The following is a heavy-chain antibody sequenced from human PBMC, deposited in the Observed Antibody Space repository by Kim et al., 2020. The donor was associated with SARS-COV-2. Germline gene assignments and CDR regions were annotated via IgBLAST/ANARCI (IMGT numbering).Heavy chain of an antibody. CDR1: GGSISSSSYY. CDR3: ARVTYGGPFDP. CDR2: IYYSGST. V-gene: IGHV4-39*07. J-gene: IGHJ5*02. Sequence: SETLSLTCTVSGGSISSSSYYWGWIRQPPGKGLEWIGSIYYSGSTYYNPSLKSRVTISVDTSKNQFSLKLSSVTAADTAVYYCARVTYGGPFDPWGQGTLVTVSS. D-gene: IGHD4-17*01.